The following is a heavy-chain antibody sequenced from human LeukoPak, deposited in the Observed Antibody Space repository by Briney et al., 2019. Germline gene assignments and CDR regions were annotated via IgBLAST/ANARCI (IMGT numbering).Heavy chain of an antibody. CDR2: IYTSGST. D-gene: IGHD2-2*01. CDR1: GGSISSYY. V-gene: IGHV4-4*07. CDR3: ARAPVYCSSTSCYHNWFNP. Sequence: SETLSLTCTVSGGSISSYYWSWIRQPAGKGLEWIGRIYTSGSTNYNPSLKSRVTMSVDTSKNQFSLKLSSVTAADTAVYYCARAPVYCSSTSCYHNWFNPWGQGTLVTVSS. J-gene: IGHJ5*02.